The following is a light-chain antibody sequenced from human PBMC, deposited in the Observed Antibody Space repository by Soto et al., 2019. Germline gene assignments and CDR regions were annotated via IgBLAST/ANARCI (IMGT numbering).Light chain of an antibody. CDR2: EVS. V-gene: IGLV2-8*01. CDR1: SSDVGGYNY. Sequence: QSALTQPPSASGSPGQSVTISCTGTSSDVGGYNYVSWYQQHPGKAPKLMIYEVSKRPSGVPDRFSGSKSGNTSSLTVSGLQAEDEAHYCCSSYGGSNNVVFGGGTQLTVL. J-gene: IGLJ2*01. CDR3: SSYGGSNNVV.